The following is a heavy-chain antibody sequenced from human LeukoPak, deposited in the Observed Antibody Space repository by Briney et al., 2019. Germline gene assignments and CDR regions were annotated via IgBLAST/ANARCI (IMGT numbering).Heavy chain of an antibody. CDR1: GYTFTSYG. V-gene: IGHV1-18*01. Sequence: ASVKVSCKASGYTFTSYGISWVRQAPGQGLEWMGWISAYNGNTNYAQKLQGRVTMTTDTSTSTAYMELRSLRSDDTAVYYCARVRDQGVAAIKHFDYWGQGTLVTVSS. CDR2: ISAYNGNT. D-gene: IGHD1-26*01. J-gene: IGHJ4*02. CDR3: ARVRDQGVAAIKHFDY.